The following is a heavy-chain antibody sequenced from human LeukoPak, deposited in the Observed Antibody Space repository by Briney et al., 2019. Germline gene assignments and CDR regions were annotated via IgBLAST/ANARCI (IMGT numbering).Heavy chain of an antibody. CDR2: IYYSGST. CDR1: GASMRSDNYY. D-gene: IGHD6-19*01. J-gene: IGHJ4*02. Sequence: SETLSLTCTVSGASMRSDNYYWGWIRQPPGKGLEWIGNIYYSGSTYYNPSLKSRVTISIDTSKNQFSLKLSSVTAADTAVYYCARGQWLANCGQGTLVTVSS. CDR3: ARGQWLAN. V-gene: IGHV4-39*01.